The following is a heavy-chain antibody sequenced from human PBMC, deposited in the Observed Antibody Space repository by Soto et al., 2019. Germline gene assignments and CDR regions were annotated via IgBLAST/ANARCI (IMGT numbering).Heavy chain of an antibody. CDR1: GYSFTSYW. V-gene: IGHV5-51*01. D-gene: IGHD2-2*01. CDR3: ARLIHVPAATYYYYYYMDV. J-gene: IGHJ6*03. CDR2: IYPGDSDT. Sequence: GESLKISCKGSGYSFTSYWIGWVRQMPGKGLEWMGIIYPGDSDTRYSPSFQGQVTISADKSISTAYLQWSSLKASDTAMYYCARLIHVPAATYYYYYYMDVWGKGTTVTVSS.